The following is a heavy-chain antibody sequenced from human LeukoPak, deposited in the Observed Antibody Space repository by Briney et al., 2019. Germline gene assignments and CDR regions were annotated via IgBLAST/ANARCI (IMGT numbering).Heavy chain of an antibody. CDR3: ARSANTRASFDY. J-gene: IGHJ4*02. CDR1: GGSISSYY. CDR2: IYSSGST. V-gene: IGHV4-59*01. Sequence: PSETLSLICTVSGGSISSYYWSWIRQPPGKGLEWIGYIYSSGSTNYSPSLKSRVTISVDTSKNHFSLKLNSVTAADTAVYFCARSANTRASFDYWGQGTLVTVSS.